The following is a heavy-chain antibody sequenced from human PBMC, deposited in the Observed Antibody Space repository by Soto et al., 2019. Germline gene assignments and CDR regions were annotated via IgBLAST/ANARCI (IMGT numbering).Heavy chain of an antibody. CDR2: IWHDGKNK. CDR1: GFTFSSYG. J-gene: IGHJ4*02. CDR3: ARDPGQDEAMDY. Sequence: GGSLRLSCAASGFTFSSYGMHWVRQAPGKGLEWVAVIWHDGKNKYYADSAEGRFTVSRDNSKNTLFLQMNSLTAEDTAVYYCARDPGQDEAMDYWGQGTLVTVSS. V-gene: IGHV3-33*02.